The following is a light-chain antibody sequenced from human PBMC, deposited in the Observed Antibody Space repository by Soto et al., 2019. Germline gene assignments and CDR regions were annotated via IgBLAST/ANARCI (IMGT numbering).Light chain of an antibody. V-gene: IGLV1-51*01. CDR2: EDN. J-gene: IGLJ2*01. CDR1: GSNIGNHY. Sequence: QSVLTQPPSVSAAPGQRITISCSGSGSNIGNHYVSWYQQLPGTAPKLLIYEDNKRPSGIPDRFSGSKSGTSATLDITELQTGDEADYYCGTWDNSLSTGWVFGGGTKVTVL. CDR3: GTWDNSLSTGWV.